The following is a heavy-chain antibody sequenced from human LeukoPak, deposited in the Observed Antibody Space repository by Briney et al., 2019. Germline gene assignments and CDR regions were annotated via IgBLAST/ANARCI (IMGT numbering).Heavy chain of an antibody. CDR2: IYTSGST. V-gene: IGHV4-4*07. Sequence: SETLSLTCTVSGGSISSYYWSWIRQPAGKGLEWIGRIYTSGSTNYNPSLKSRVTMSVDTSKNQFSLKLSSVTAADTAVYFCASRNVVSPTAVETWFDSWGQGTLITVSS. D-gene: IGHD1-14*01. CDR1: GGSISSYY. CDR3: ASRNVVSPTAVETWFDS. J-gene: IGHJ5*01.